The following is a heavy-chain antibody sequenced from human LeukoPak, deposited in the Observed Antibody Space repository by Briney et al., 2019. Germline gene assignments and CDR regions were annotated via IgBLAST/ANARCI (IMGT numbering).Heavy chain of an antibody. CDR3: ARDALWFGEMDI. CDR2: IIPIFGTA. J-gene: IGHJ3*02. D-gene: IGHD3-10*01. Sequence: SVKVSCKASGGTFSSYAISWVRQAPGQGLEWMGGIIPIFGTANYAQKFQGRVTITTDESTSTAYMELSSLRSEDTAVYYCARDALWFGEMDIWGQGTMVTVSS. V-gene: IGHV1-69*05. CDR1: GGTFSSYA.